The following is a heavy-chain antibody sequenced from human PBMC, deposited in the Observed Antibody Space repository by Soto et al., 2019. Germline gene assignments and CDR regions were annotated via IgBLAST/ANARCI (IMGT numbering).Heavy chain of an antibody. CDR1: GYTFTGYY. Sequence: ASVKVSCKASGYTFTGYYMHWVRQAPGQGLEWMGWINPNSGGTNYAQKFQGRVTMTRDTSISTAYMELSRLRSDDTAVYYCARTLWSGYYYYYGMDVWGQGTTVTVSS. CDR3: ARTLWSGYYYYYGMDV. D-gene: IGHD3-3*01. J-gene: IGHJ6*02. V-gene: IGHV1-2*02. CDR2: INPNSGGT.